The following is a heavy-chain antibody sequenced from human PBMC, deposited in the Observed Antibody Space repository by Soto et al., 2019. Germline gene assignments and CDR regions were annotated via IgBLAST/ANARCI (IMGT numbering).Heavy chain of an antibody. J-gene: IGHJ3*02. Sequence: GGSLRLSCAASGFTFSSYAMSWVRQAPGKGLEWVSAISGSGGSTYYADSVKGRFTISRDNSKNTLYLQMNSLRAEDTAVYYCAKLRGPHYYDSSGYSYDAFDIWGQGTMVTVSS. CDR1: GFTFSSYA. D-gene: IGHD3-22*01. CDR3: AKLRGPHYYDSSGYSYDAFDI. V-gene: IGHV3-23*01. CDR2: ISGSGGST.